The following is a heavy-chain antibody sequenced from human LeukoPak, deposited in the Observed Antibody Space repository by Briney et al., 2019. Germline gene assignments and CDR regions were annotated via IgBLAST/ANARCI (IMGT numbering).Heavy chain of an antibody. D-gene: IGHD5-24*01. Sequence: PGGSLRLSCAASGFTFSSYSMNWVRQAPGKGLEWVSSISSSNNYIYYADSVKGRFIISRDNSKNTLYLQMSSLRAEDAAVYYCAKEARVESSTWYFDYWGPGTLVTVSS. CDR3: AKEARVESSTWYFDY. CDR2: ISSSNNYI. V-gene: IGHV3-21*04. CDR1: GFTFSSYS. J-gene: IGHJ4*02.